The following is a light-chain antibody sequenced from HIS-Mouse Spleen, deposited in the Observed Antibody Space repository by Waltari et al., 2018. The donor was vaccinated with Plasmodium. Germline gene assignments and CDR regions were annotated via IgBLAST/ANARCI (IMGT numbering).Light chain of an antibody. V-gene: IGLV3-10*01. CDR1: ALPKKY. CDR3: YSTDSSGNHRV. CDR2: EDS. J-gene: IGLJ3*02. Sequence: SYELTQPPSVSVSPGQTARITCSGDALPKKYAYWYQQKSGQAPVLVNYEDSKRPSGIPEGFSGSSSGTMATVTISGAQVEDEADYYCYSTDSSGNHRVFGGGTKLTVL.